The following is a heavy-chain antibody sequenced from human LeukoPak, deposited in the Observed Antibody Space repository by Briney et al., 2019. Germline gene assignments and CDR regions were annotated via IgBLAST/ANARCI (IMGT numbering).Heavy chain of an antibody. V-gene: IGHV3-9*03. J-gene: IGHJ4*02. CDR2: ISWNSGSI. Sequence: PGGSLRLSCAASGFTFDDYAMHWVRQAPGKGLEWVSGISWNSGSIGYADSVKGRFTISRDNAKNSLYLQMNSLRAEDMALYYCAKDMTPSIAARLPLDYWGRGTLVTVSS. CDR1: GFTFDDYA. D-gene: IGHD6-6*01. CDR3: AKDMTPSIAARLPLDY.